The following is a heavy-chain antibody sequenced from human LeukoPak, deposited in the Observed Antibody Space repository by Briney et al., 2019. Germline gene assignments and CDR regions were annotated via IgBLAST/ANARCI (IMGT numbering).Heavy chain of an antibody. V-gene: IGHV4-59*08. CDR1: GGSISSYY. CDR3: ARGSGYYSDFDY. CDR2: IYYSGST. D-gene: IGHD3-22*01. Sequence: SETLSLTCTVSGGSISSYYWSWIRQPPGKGLEWIGQIYYSGSTNYNPSLKSRVIISVDTSKNQFSLKLSSVTAADTAVYYCARGSGYYSDFDYWGQGTLVTVSS. J-gene: IGHJ4*02.